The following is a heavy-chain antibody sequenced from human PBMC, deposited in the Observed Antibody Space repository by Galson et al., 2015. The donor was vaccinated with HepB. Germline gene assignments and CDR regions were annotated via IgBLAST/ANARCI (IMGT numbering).Heavy chain of an antibody. J-gene: IGHJ3*01. CDR3: ARHCAGDCRSGLDV. V-gene: IGHV3-7*03. D-gene: IGHD2-21*02. CDR2: IKYDGSEK. CDR1: GFRISGYW. Sequence: SLRLSCAASGFRISGYWMSWLRQAPGKGLQWVAYIKYDGSEKKYMDSVEGRFSISRDNARNLLYLQMNSLRTEDTALYYCARHCAGDCRSGLDVWGQGTKVTVSS.